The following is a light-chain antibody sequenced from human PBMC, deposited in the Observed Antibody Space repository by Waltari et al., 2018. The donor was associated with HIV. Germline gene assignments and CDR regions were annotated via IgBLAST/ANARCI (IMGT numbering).Light chain of an antibody. Sequence: QSALTQPASVSGSPGQSITISCSGTSSDVGDYNSVSWYQLHPGKAPQLLIFEVNNRPSGVSIRFSGSKSSNTASLTISGLQTEDEADYYCSSFAAGGTQVFGTGTKVTV. CDR2: EVN. V-gene: IGLV2-14*01. CDR1: SSDVGDYNS. CDR3: SSFAAGGTQV. J-gene: IGLJ1*01.